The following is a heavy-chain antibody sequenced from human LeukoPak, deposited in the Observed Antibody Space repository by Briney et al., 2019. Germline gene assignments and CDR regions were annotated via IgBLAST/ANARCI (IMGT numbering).Heavy chain of an antibody. V-gene: IGHV3-23*01. D-gene: IGHD3-10*01. J-gene: IGHJ3*02. CDR1: GFTFSSYA. CDR2: ISGSGGST. Sequence: GGSLRLSCAASGFTFSSYAMSWVRQAPGKGLGWVSAISGSGGSTYYADSVKGRFTISRDNSKNTLYLQMNSLRAEDTAVYYCATIHYYDVFDIWGQGTMVTVSS. CDR3: ATIHYYDVFDI.